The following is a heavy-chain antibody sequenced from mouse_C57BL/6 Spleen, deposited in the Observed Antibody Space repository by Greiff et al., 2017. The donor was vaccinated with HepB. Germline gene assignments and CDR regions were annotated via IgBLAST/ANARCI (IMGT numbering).Heavy chain of an antibody. J-gene: IGHJ3*01. CDR1: GFTFSSYA. Sequence: EVQLVESGGGLVKPGGSLKLSCAASGFTFSSYAMSWVRQTPEKRLEWVATISDGGSYTYYPDNVKGRFTISRDNAKNNLYLQMSHLKSEDTAMYYCARGEWLRQRLAWFAYWGQGTLVTVSA. V-gene: IGHV5-4*01. CDR2: ISDGGSYT. CDR3: ARGEWLRQRLAWFAY. D-gene: IGHD2-2*01.